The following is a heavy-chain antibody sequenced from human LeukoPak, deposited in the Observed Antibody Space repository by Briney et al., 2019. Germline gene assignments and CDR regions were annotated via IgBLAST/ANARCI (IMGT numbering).Heavy chain of an antibody. CDR2: IYHSGST. V-gene: IGHV4-4*02. J-gene: IGHJ4*02. CDR1: GGSISSSNW. D-gene: IGHD6-13*01. Sequence: SETPSLTCAVSGGSISSSNWWSWVRQPPGKGLEWIGEIYHSGSTNYNPSLKSRVTISVDKSKNQFSLKLSSVTAADTAVYYCARDGGIAAAGSYLDYWGQGTLVTVSS. CDR3: ARDGGIAAAGSYLDY.